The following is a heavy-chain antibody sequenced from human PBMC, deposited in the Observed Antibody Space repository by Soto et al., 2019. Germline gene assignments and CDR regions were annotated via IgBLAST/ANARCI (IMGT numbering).Heavy chain of an antibody. V-gene: IGHV1-18*04. CDR1: GYTFTSYG. D-gene: IGHD3-10*01. Sequence: ASVKVSCKASGYTFTSYGISWVRQAPGQGLEWMGWISAYNGNTNYAQKLQGRVTMTTDTSTSTAYMELRSLRSDETAVYYCARDEAWFGELSSVIADYWGQGTLITVSS. J-gene: IGHJ4*02. CDR2: ISAYNGNT. CDR3: ARDEAWFGELSSVIADY.